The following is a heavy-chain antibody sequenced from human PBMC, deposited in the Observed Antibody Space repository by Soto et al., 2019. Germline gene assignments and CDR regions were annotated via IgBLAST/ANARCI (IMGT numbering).Heavy chain of an antibody. CDR3: ARDSSLHQPLFYGMDV. CDR2: MYSGGST. V-gene: IGHV3-66*01. J-gene: IGHJ6*02. CDR1: GLTVSSNY. D-gene: IGHD2-2*01. Sequence: EVQLVESGGGLVQPGGSLRLSCAASGLTVSSNYMSWVGQAPGKGLEWVSVMYSGGSTYYADSVKGRFIISRDNYKNTLYLQMDNLRVKDTAVYYCARDSSLHQPLFYGMDVWGQGTTVTVSS.